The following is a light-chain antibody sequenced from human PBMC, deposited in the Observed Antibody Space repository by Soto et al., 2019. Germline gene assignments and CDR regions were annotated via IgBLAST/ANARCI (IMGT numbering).Light chain of an antibody. CDR3: QQYDSSPYT. CDR2: GES. CDR1: QSVSSSY. Sequence: EIVLTQSPGTLSLSPGERVTLSCRASQSVSSSYLAWYQQKPGQAPRLLIYGESSRATGIPDRFSGSGSGTDFTLTISRLETEDFAVYYDQQYDSSPYTFGQGTKLEIK. V-gene: IGKV3-20*01. J-gene: IGKJ2*01.